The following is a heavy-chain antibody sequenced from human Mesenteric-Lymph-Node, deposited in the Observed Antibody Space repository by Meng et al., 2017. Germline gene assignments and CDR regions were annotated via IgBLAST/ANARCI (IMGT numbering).Heavy chain of an antibody. J-gene: IGHJ4*02. D-gene: IGHD7-27*01. CDR3: ARDLLPSNWGEFYFDY. CDR1: GYTFTAYY. Sequence: ASVKVSCKASGYTFTAYYIHWIRQAPGQGLEWMGWIYPNGDGTIYAQRFQGRVTMTSDTSINTAYMELSRLRSDDTAVYYCARDLLPSNWGEFYFDYWGQGTLVTVSS. CDR2: IYPNGDGT. V-gene: IGHV1-2*02.